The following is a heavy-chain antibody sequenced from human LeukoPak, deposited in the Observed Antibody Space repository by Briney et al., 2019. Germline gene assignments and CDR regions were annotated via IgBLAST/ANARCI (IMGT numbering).Heavy chain of an antibody. D-gene: IGHD6-19*01. CDR2: IGYDGSYK. J-gene: IGHJ4*02. CDR3: ARRSGIAVAGAFDY. Sequence: GGSLRLSCAASGFTFELTFNSYGMHWVRQAPGKGLEWVAFIGYDGSYKYYADSVKGRFTISRDNSKNTMYLQMNSLRAEDTAVYYCARRSGIAVAGAFDYWGQGTLVTVSS. V-gene: IGHV3-33*01. CDR1: GFTFELTFNSYG.